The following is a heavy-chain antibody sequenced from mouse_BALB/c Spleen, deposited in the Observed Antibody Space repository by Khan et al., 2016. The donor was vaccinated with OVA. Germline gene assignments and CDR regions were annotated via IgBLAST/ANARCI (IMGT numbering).Heavy chain of an antibody. Sequence: QVQLKQSGAELTRPGASVKMSCKASGYTFTSYTMHWVKQRPGQGLEWIGYINPVSDYTNYNQNFKDKATLTADKSSSTAYMQLRSLTSEDSAVYYCAKDGAYYRSDGWFAYWGQGTLVTVST. CDR3: AKDGAYYRSDGWFAY. J-gene: IGHJ3*01. V-gene: IGHV1-4*01. CDR2: INPVSDYT. D-gene: IGHD2-14*01. CDR1: GYTFTSYT.